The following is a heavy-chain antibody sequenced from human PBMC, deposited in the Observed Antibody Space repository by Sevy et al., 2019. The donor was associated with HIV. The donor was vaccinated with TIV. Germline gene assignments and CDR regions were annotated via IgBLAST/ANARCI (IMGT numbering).Heavy chain of an antibody. V-gene: IGHV3-30-3*01. D-gene: IGHD6-13*01. J-gene: IGHJ4*02. CDR2: ISYDGSNK. CDR1: GFTFSSYA. Sequence: GGSLRLSCAASGFTFSSYAMHWVRQAPGKGLEWVVVISYDGSNKYYADSVKGRFTISRDNSKNTLYLQMNSLRAEDTAVYYCAGYSSSLDYWGQGTLVTVSS. CDR3: AGYSSSLDY.